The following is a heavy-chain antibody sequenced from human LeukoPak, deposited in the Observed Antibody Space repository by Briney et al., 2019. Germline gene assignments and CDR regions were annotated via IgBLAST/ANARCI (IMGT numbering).Heavy chain of an antibody. CDR2: IYTSGST. Sequence: SETLSLTCTVSGGSISSYYWSWIRQPAGKGIEWIGRIYTSGSTNYNPSLKSRVTMSVDTYKNQFSLKLSSVTAADTAVDYCARNRGSTVITDDYYYYYLDVWGKGTTVTVSS. D-gene: IGHD4-11*01. V-gene: IGHV4-4*07. CDR3: ARNRGSTVITDDYYYYYLDV. CDR1: GGSISSYY. J-gene: IGHJ6*03.